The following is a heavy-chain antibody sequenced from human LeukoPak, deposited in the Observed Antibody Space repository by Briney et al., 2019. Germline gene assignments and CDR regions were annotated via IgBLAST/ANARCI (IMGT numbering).Heavy chain of an antibody. J-gene: IGHJ4*02. Sequence: PGGSLRLSCAGSGFTFRSYWMHWVRQAPGKGLEWVSYITFSSSIIYYADSVKGRFTISRDNAKNSLYLQMNSLRAEDTAVYYCARDRLHYGEYEKTFDYWGQGTLVSVSS. D-gene: IGHD4-17*01. CDR3: ARDRLHYGEYEKTFDY. V-gene: IGHV3-48*01. CDR1: GFTFRSYW. CDR2: ITFSSSII.